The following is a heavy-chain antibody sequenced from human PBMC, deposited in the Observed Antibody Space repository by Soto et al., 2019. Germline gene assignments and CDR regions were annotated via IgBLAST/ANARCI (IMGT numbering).Heavy chain of an antibody. V-gene: IGHV1-18*01. CDR2: ISGYDGNT. Sequence: QVQLVQSGAEVKKSGASVKVSCKASGFTLNEFGVSWVRQAPGQGLEWMGWISGYDGNTNFAQKYEGRVTMTIDSSTSTAYMELINLRSDDTAMYYCAREEWFGQTPFDSWGPGTLVTVSS. CDR1: GFTLNEFG. J-gene: IGHJ4*01. CDR3: AREEWFGQTPFDS. D-gene: IGHD3-10*01.